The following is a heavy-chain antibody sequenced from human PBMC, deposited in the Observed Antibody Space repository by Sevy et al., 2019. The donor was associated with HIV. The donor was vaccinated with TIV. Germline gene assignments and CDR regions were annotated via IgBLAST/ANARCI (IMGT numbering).Heavy chain of an antibody. CDR2: IKQDGSEK. Sequence: GGSLRLSCAASGFTFSSYWMSWVRQAPGKGLEWVANIKQDGSEKYYVDSVKGRFTISRDNAKNSRYLQMNSLRADDTVVYYSARECAPGFLWSGYTYYYYYGMDVWGQGTTVTVSS. CDR3: ARECAPGFLWSGYTYYYYYGMDV. V-gene: IGHV3-7*01. D-gene: IGHD3-3*01. CDR1: GFTFSSYW. J-gene: IGHJ6*02.